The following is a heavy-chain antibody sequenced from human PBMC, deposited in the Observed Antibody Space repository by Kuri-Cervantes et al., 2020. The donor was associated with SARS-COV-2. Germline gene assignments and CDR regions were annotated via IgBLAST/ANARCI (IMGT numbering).Heavy chain of an antibody. D-gene: IGHD7-27*01. CDR1: GGSISSSSYY. V-gene: IGHV4-39*07. CDR3: ASLRTGEGPLLDY. Sequence: GSLRLSCTVSGGSISSSSYYWGWIRQPPGKGLEWIGSIYYSGNTLYNPSLKSRLTISVDTSKKQFSLNLSSVTAADTAVYYCASLRTGEGPLLDYWGQGTLVTVSS. CDR2: IYYSGNT. J-gene: IGHJ4*02.